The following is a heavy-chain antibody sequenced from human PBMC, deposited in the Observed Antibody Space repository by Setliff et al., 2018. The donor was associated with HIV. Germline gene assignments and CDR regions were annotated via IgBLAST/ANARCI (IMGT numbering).Heavy chain of an antibody. CDR2: IYYTGNT. D-gene: IGHD3-10*01. J-gene: IGHJ3*02. V-gene: IGHV4-31*03. Sequence: TCTVSGDSISGGGYFWSWVRQHPGKGLEWIGYIYYTGNTYYNPSLKSRITISIDTSKNQFSLNLNSVTAADTAVYYCARVPRITTLRNAFDIWGQGTMVT. CDR1: GDSISGGGYF. CDR3: ARVPRITTLRNAFDI.